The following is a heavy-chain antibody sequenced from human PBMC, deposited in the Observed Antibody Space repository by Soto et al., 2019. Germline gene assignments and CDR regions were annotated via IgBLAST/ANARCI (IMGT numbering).Heavy chain of an antibody. D-gene: IGHD3-16*01. J-gene: IGHJ6*02. CDR3: ARVIYHVGDGMDV. CDR1: GFTFSSYA. V-gene: IGHV3-30-3*01. Sequence: GGSLRLSCAASGFTFSSYAMHWVRQAPGKGLEWVAVISYDGSNKYYADSVKGRFTISRDNSKNTLYLQMNSLRAEDTAVYYCARVIYHVGDGMDVWGQGTTVTVSS. CDR2: ISYDGSNK.